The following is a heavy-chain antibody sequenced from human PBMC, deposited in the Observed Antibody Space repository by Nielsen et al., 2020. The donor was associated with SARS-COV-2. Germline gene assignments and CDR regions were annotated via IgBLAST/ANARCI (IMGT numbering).Heavy chain of an antibody. V-gene: IGHV1-69*06. CDR3: ARARYSYGYWNYYYGMDV. J-gene: IGHJ6*02. Sequence: SVKVFCKASGGTFSSYAISWVRQAPGQGLEWMGGIIPIFGTANYAQKFQGRVTITADKSTSTAYMELSSLRSEDTAVYYYARARYSYGYWNYYYGMDVWGQGTTVTVSS. CDR2: IIPIFGTA. D-gene: IGHD5-18*01. CDR1: GGTFSSYA.